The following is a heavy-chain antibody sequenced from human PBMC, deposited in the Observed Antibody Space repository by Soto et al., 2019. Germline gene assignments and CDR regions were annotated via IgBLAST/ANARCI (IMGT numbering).Heavy chain of an antibody. V-gene: IGHV3-33*01. CDR3: ARDDYDFWSGYYTSQYGMDV. J-gene: IGHJ6*02. CDR2: IWYDGSNK. Sequence: GGSLRLSCAASGFTFSSYGMHWVRQAPGKGLEWVAVIWYDGSNKYYADSVKGRFTISRDNSKNTLYLQMNSLRAEDTAVYYCARDDYDFWSGYYTSQYGMDVWGQGTTVTVSS. CDR1: GFTFSSYG. D-gene: IGHD3-3*01.